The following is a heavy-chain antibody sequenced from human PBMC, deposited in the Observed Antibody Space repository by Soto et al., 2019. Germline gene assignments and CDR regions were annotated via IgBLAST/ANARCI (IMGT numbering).Heavy chain of an antibody. D-gene: IGHD6-25*01. V-gene: IGHV1-18*01. CDR3: ARVPHRSGDFDY. Sequence: ASVKVSCKASGYTFTSYGISWVREAPGQGLEWLGWISAYNGNTNYAQKLQGRVTMTTDTSTSTAYMELRSLRSDDTAVYYCARVPHRSGDFDYWGQGTLVTVSS. CDR2: ISAYNGNT. CDR1: GYTFTSYG. J-gene: IGHJ4*02.